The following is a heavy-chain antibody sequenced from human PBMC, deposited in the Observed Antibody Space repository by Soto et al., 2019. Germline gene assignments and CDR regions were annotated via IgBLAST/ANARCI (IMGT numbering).Heavy chain of an antibody. Sequence: QVQLVQSGAEVKKPGASVKVSCKASGYTFTSYGISWVRQAPGQGLEWMGWISAYNGNTNYAQKLQGRATTTTDTATSTADMEPRSLRSADTAVYYCAREDPRSLTWGQGTLVTVSS. CDR3: AREDPRSLT. CDR2: ISAYNGNT. J-gene: IGHJ5*02. CDR1: GYTFTSYG. V-gene: IGHV1-18*01. D-gene: IGHD1-26*01.